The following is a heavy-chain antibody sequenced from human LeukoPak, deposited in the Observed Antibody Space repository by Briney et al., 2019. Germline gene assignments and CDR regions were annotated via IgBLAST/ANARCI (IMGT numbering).Heavy chain of an antibody. CDR3: ARDHTDRGYSYGLPYY. J-gene: IGHJ4*02. Sequence: ASVKVSCKASGYTFTSYGISWVRQAPGQGLEWMGWISAYNGNTNYAQKLQGRVTMTTDTSTSTAYMELRSLRSDDTAVYYCARDHTDRGYSYGLPYYWGQGTLVTVSS. V-gene: IGHV1-18*01. CDR2: ISAYNGNT. D-gene: IGHD5-18*01. CDR1: GYTFTSYG.